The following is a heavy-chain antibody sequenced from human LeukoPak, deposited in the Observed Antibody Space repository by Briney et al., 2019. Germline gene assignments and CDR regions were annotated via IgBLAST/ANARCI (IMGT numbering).Heavy chain of an antibody. D-gene: IGHD5-24*01. V-gene: IGHV4-59*08. Sequence: SETLSLTCTVSGGSMSDYYWSWIRQPPGKGLEWIGYIYHSGSTNYNPSLKSRVTISVDRSKKLFSLSLSSMTAADTAVYYCARHESKDGYRGFDYWGQGTLVTVSS. J-gene: IGHJ4*02. CDR1: GGSMSDYY. CDR2: IYHSGST. CDR3: ARHESKDGYRGFDY.